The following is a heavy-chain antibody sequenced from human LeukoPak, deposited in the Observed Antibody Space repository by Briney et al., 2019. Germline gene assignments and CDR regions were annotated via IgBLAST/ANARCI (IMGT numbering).Heavy chain of an antibody. CDR2: MNPNSGNT. D-gene: IGHD3-3*01. J-gene: IGHJ4*02. V-gene: IGHV1-8*03. Sequence: ASVKVSCKASGYTFTSYDINWVRQATGQGLEWMGWMNPNSGNTGYAQKFQGRVTITRNTSISTAHMELSSLRSEDTAVYYCARRGTRSGYYSLDYWGQGTLVTVSS. CDR1: GYTFTSYD. CDR3: ARRGTRSGYYSLDY.